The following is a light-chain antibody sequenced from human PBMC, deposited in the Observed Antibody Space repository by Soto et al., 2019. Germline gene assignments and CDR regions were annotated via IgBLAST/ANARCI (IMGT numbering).Light chain of an antibody. CDR2: SNN. J-gene: IGLJ2*01. Sequence: QSVLTQPPSASGTPGQRVTISCSGSSSDFGSSTVNWYQQLPGTAPRLLIYSNNQRPSGVPDRFSGSKSGTSASLAISGLQSEDEGDYYCAAWDDSLSGPVVIGGGTKVTVL. CDR1: SSDFGSST. CDR3: AAWDDSLSGPVV. V-gene: IGLV1-44*01.